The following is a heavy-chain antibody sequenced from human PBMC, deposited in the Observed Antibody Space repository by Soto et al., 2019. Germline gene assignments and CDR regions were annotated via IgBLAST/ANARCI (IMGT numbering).Heavy chain of an antibody. CDR2: ISNDGNQI. CDR1: RFTFSRYA. CDR3: VSVTYVDPNGMDV. V-gene: IGHV3-30-3*01. Sequence: GGALRLSCGASRFTFSRYAMHWVRQAPGKGLEWLAGISNDGNQIFYADSVKGRFTISRDNSKNTLYLQMSSLRPDDSAVFYCVSVTYVDPNGMDVWGQGTTVTVSS. J-gene: IGHJ6*02. D-gene: IGHD3-10*02.